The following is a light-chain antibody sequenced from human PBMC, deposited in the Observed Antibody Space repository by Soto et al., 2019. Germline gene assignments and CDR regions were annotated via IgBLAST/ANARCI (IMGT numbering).Light chain of an antibody. V-gene: IGKV3-20*01. CDR1: QSVSSSY. Sequence: EIVLTQSPGTLSLSPGERATLSCISSQSVSSSYLAWYQQKPGQAPRLLIYGASSRATGIPDRFSGSGSGIDFTLTISRLEPEDFAVYYCQQYGSSPRTFGQGTKVDI. CDR3: QQYGSSPRT. J-gene: IGKJ1*01. CDR2: GAS.